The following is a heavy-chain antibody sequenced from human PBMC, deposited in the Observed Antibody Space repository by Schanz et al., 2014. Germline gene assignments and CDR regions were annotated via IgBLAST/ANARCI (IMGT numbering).Heavy chain of an antibody. D-gene: IGHD2-2*01. J-gene: IGHJ5*02. CDR2: IRSSSTPI. CDR3: ARAGYDADNWFDP. V-gene: IGHV3-48*01. Sequence: EVQLVESGGGWVQPGGSLRLSCAASGFTFSDYSMNWVRQAPGKGPEWVSYIRSSSTPIYYADSVKGRFTISRDNAKNSLFLQMNSLRAEDTAVYYCARAGYDADNWFDPWGQGTLVTASS. CDR1: GFTFSDYS.